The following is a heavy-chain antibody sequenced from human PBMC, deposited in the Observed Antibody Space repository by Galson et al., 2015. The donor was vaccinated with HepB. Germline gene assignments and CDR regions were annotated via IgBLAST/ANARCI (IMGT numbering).Heavy chain of an antibody. CDR2: ISSSSTI. J-gene: IGHJ6*02. CDR3: ARDLLGYHGMDV. Sequence: SLRLSCAASGFTFSRYTMNWVRQAPGKGLEWVSYISSSSTIYYADSVKGRFAISRDNAQNSLYLQMDSLRDEDTAVYYCARDLLGYHGMDVWGQGTTVTVSS. D-gene: IGHD7-27*01. V-gene: IGHV3-48*02. CDR1: GFTFSRYT.